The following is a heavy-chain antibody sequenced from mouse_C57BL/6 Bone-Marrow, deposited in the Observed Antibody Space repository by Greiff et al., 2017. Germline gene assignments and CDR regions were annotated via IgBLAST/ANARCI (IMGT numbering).Heavy chain of an antibody. Sequence: QVQLQQPSAELLHPRASVKMSSKPSGYTFTSSWITWVKQRPGQGLEWIGVIYPGSCSTNYTEKFKSKATLTVDTSSSTAYMQLSSLTSEDSAVYYCARFSLPHPVWYFDARGTGTTGTVS. V-gene: IGHV1-55*01. CDR1: GYTFTSSW. CDR2: IYPGSCST. CDR3: ARFSLPHPVWYFDA. J-gene: IGHJ1*03.